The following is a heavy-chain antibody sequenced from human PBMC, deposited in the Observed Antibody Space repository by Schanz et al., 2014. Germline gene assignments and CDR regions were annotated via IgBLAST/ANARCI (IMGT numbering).Heavy chain of an antibody. CDR1: GFSFSRYG. V-gene: IGHV3-30*18. J-gene: IGHJ4*02. Sequence: QIQLVESGGGVVQPGTSLRLSCTISGFSFSRYGMHWVRQAPGKGLEWVAVISSDETVTYYVDSVKGRFTISRDNSKNTLSLQMSSLKTEDTAVYYCAKIGYGGLLNYYIDHWGQGTLVTVSS. D-gene: IGHD3-16*01. CDR3: AKIGYGGLLNYYIDH. CDR2: ISSDETVT.